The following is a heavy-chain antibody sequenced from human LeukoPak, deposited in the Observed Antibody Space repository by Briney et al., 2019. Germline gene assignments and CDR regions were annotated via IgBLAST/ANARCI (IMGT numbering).Heavy chain of an antibody. D-gene: IGHD1-26*01. CDR3: ARGVVGATIDFDY. Sequence: SETLSLTCAVYGGSFSGYYWSWIRQPPGKGLEWIGYIYYSGSTNYNPSLKSRVTISVDTSKNQFSLKLSSVTAADTAVYYCARGVVGATIDFDYWGQGTLVTVSS. J-gene: IGHJ4*02. V-gene: IGHV4-59*01. CDR2: IYYSGST. CDR1: GGSFSGYY.